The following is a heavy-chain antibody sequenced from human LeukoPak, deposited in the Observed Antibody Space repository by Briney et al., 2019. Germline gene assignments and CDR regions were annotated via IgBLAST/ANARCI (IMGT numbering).Heavy chain of an antibody. D-gene: IGHD3-22*01. CDR1: GRTFSSYT. CDR3: ARGRYYERNPMEV. V-gene: IGHV1-69*02. J-gene: IGHJ6*04. Sequence: ASVTVSCKASGRTFSSYTISWVRQAPGQGLEWMGRIIPILGIANYAQKFQGRVTITADKSTSTAYMELSSLRSEDTAVYYCARGRYYERNPMEVRGEGTTVTVSS. CDR2: IIPILGIA.